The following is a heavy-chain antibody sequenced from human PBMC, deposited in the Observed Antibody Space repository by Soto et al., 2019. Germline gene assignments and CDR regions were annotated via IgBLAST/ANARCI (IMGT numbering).Heavy chain of an antibody. D-gene: IGHD5-12*01. Sequence: SQTHPHTCTVSGGTIISYYWIWIRQPTGKGLEWIGYIYYSGSTNYNPSLKSRVTISVDTSKNQFSLKLSSVTAADTAVYYCARLYSGYDYDSLIDYWGQGTLVTVSS. CDR2: IYYSGST. CDR1: GGTIISYY. V-gene: IGHV4-59*08. J-gene: IGHJ4*02. CDR3: ARLYSGYDYDSLIDY.